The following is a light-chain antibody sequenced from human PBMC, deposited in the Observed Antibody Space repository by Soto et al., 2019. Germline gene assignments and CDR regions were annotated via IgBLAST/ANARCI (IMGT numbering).Light chain of an antibody. CDR3: AAWDDSLNSYV. Sequence: QSALTQPTSASGTPGQRVTIFCSGSSFNIGTYNVNWYRQLPGTAPKLLIHSNNERPSGVPDRFSGSKSGTSASLAISGLQSEDEADYYCAAWDDSLNSYVFGIGTKLTVL. CDR1: SFNIGTYN. J-gene: IGLJ1*01. CDR2: SNN. V-gene: IGLV1-44*01.